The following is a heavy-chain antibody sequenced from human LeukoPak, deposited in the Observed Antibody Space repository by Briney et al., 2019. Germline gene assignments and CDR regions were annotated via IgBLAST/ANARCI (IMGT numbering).Heavy chain of an antibody. V-gene: IGHV4-31*03. CDR2: IYYSGSI. CDR3: ARDRSGDDYVWGSYRYTGDAFDI. J-gene: IGHJ3*02. D-gene: IGHD3-16*02. Sequence: SETLSLTCTVSGGSISSGGYYWSWIRQHPGKGLEWIGYIYYSGSIYYNPSLKSRVTISVDTSKNQFSLKLSSVTAADTAVYYCARDRSGDDYVWGSYRYTGDAFDIWGQGTMVTVSS. CDR1: GGSISSGGYY.